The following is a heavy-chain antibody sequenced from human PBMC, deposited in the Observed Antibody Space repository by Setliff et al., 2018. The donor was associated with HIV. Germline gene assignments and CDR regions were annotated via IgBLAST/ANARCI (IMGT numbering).Heavy chain of an antibody. CDR1: GYSFSNYA. Sequence: EASVKVSCKASGYSFSNYAMNWVRQAPGQGLEWMGWININTGNPTYAQGFTGRFVFSLDTSVSTAYLQISSLKAEDTAVYYCARDSVVVTAIAFLDAFDIWGQGTMVTVSS. D-gene: IGHD2-21*02. J-gene: IGHJ3*02. V-gene: IGHV7-4-1*02. CDR3: ARDSVVVTAIAFLDAFDI. CDR2: ININTGNP.